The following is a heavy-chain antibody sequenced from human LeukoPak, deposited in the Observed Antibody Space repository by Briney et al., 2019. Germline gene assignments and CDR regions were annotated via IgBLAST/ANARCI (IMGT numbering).Heavy chain of an antibody. Sequence: SVKVSCKASGGTFSSYAISWVRQALGQGLEWMGGIIPIFGTANYAQKFQGRVTITADESTSTAYMELSSLRSEDTAVYYCAREGVADYYGSGSYYNAFDIWGQGTMVTVSS. CDR3: AREGVADYYGSGSYYNAFDI. V-gene: IGHV1-69*13. J-gene: IGHJ3*02. CDR1: GGTFSSYA. D-gene: IGHD3-10*01. CDR2: IIPIFGTA.